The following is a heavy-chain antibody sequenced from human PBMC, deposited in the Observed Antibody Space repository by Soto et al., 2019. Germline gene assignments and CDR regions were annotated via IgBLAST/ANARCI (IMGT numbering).Heavy chain of an antibody. D-gene: IGHD1-26*01. Sequence: QVQLQQSGPGLVKPSQTLSLTCAISGDSVSTNSVAWNWLRQSPSRGLEWLGRTYYRSKWSYDYXVXVXXRITINPDTSKNQFSLQLNSVIPEDTAVYYCARGRHSGFDYWGQGTLVTVSS. V-gene: IGHV6-1*01. J-gene: IGHJ4*02. CDR2: TYYRSKWSY. CDR3: ARGRHSGFDY. CDR1: GDSVSTNSVA.